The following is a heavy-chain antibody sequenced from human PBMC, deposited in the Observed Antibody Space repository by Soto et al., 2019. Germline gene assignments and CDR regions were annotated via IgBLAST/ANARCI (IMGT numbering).Heavy chain of an antibody. J-gene: IGHJ4*02. V-gene: IGHV1-18*01. CDR1: GYTFTSYG. D-gene: IGHD2-2*01. Sequence: QVQLVQSGAEVKKPGASVRVSCRASGYTFTSYGISWVRQAPGQGLEWMGWISAYNGNTDYAQKLQGRVTMTTDTSTSTGYMELRSLRSDDTAVYYCARVWVYCSGISCLDYWGQGTLVTVSS. CDR2: ISAYNGNT. CDR3: ARVWVYCSGISCLDY.